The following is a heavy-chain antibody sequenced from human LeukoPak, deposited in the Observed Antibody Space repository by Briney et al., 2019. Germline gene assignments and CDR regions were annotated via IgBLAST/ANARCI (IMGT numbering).Heavy chain of an antibody. CDR2: IGSSGSLK. CDR1: GFTFSSYE. CDR3: ARRSRGWLDP. D-gene: IGHD1-26*01. J-gene: IGHJ5*02. Sequence: PGVSLRLSCAASGFTFSSYEMNWVRRAPGKGLEWVSFIGSSGSLKFYADSVKGRFTISRDNAKNSPYLQMNSLRAEDTALYYCARRSRGWLDPWGQGTLVTVSS. V-gene: IGHV3-48*03.